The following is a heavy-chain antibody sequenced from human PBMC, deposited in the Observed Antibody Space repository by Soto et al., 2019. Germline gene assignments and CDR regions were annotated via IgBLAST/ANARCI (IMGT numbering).Heavy chain of an antibody. CDR2: ISYDGSNK. V-gene: IGHV3-30*18. Sequence: QVQLVESGGGVVQPGRSLRLSCAASGFTFSSYGMHWVRQAPGKGLEWVAVISYDGSNKYYADSVKGRFTISRDNSKNTLYLQRNSLRAEDTAVYYCAKDLYGDYRLGAFDIWGQGTMVTVSS. CDR1: GFTFSSYG. J-gene: IGHJ3*02. D-gene: IGHD4-17*01. CDR3: AKDLYGDYRLGAFDI.